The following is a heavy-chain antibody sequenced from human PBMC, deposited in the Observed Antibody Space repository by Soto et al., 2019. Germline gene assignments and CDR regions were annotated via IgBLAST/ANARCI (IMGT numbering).Heavy chain of an antibody. V-gene: IGHV5-51*01. D-gene: IGHD6-13*01. CDR2: IYPGDSDT. CDR3: ASDHQQQMGRVYYGMDV. CDR1: GYSFTSYW. Sequence: GESLKISCKGSGYSFTSYWIGWVRQMPGKGLEWMGIIYPGDSDTRYSPSFQGQVTISADKSISTAYLQWSSLKASDTAMYYCASDHQQQMGRVYYGMDVWGQGTTVTVYS. J-gene: IGHJ6*02.